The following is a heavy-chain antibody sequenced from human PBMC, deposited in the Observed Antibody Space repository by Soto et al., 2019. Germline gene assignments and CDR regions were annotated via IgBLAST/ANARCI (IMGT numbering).Heavy chain of an antibody. CDR3: ARDWAAAGPFDY. V-gene: IGHV4-39*02. CDR2: IYYSGST. D-gene: IGHD6-13*01. J-gene: IGHJ4*02. CDR1: GGSISSGSYY. Sequence: SETLSLTCTVSGGSISSGSYYWGWIRQPPGKGLEWIASIYYSGSTYYNPSLKSRVTISVDTSTSTAYMELRSLGSDDTAVYYCARDWAAAGPFDYWGQGTLVTVSS.